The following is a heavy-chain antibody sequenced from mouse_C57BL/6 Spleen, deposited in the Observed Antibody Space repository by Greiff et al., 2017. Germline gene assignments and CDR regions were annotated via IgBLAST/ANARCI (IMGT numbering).Heavy chain of an antibody. CDR2: INYDGSST. J-gene: IGHJ2*01. V-gene: IGHV5-16*01. CDR1: GFTFSDYY. D-gene: IGHD2-5*01. Sequence: DVQLQESEGGLVQPGSSMKLSCTASGFTFSDYYMAWVRQVPEKGLEWVANINYDGSSTYYLDSLKSRFIISRDNAKNILYLQMSSLKSEDTATYYCARAYYSNPYYFDYWGQGTTLTVSS. CDR3: ARAYYSNPYYFDY.